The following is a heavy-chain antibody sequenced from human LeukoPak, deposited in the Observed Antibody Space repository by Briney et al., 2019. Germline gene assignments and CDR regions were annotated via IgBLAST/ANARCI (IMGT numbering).Heavy chain of an antibody. CDR1: GGSISSYY. CDR3: ARGEHFASGSYHY. CDR2: IYFTGTT. Sequence: PSETLSLTCTVSGGSISSYYWSWVRQPPGKGLEWIGYIYFTGTTNYNPSLKSRGTISVDMSKNQLSLKLSSVTAADTALYYCARGEHFASGSYHYWGQGTLVIVAS. V-gene: IGHV4-59*01. J-gene: IGHJ4*02. D-gene: IGHD3-10*01.